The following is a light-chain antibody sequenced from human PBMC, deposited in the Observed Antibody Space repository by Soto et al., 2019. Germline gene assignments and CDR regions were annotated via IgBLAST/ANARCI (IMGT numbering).Light chain of an antibody. V-gene: IGKV3-15*01. J-gene: IGKJ4*01. CDR1: HTVSSN. CDR2: GAS. Sequence: EIVMTQSPATLSVSPGERVTLSCRAGHTVSSNLAWYQQHPGQAPRLLIHGASTRATGIPARFSGSGSGTEFTLTISSLQSEDFAVYYCQQYDSWPLTFGGGTKVEI. CDR3: QQYDSWPLT.